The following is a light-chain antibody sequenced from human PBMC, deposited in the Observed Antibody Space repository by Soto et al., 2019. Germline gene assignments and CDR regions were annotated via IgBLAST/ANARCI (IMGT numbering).Light chain of an antibody. CDR3: QQYHDWPRT. Sequence: EIVMTQSPATLSVSPGETATLSCRASQAINSNLAWYQQRVGQAPRLLIYGASTRATGVPARVSGSGSETEFTLTIRGLQSEDFALYCCQQYHDWPRTFGGGTKVDIK. J-gene: IGKJ4*02. CDR1: QAINSN. CDR2: GAS. V-gene: IGKV3-15*01.